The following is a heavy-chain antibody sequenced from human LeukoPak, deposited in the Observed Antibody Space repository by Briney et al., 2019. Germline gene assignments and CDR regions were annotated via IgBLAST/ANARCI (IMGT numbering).Heavy chain of an antibody. CDR2: ISGSGYYS. CDR1: GFTFSSYA. CDR3: AKGGPTGSNYFDF. V-gene: IGHV3-23*01. Sequence: GGSLRLSCAASGFTFSSYAMSWVRQAPGKGLEWVSVISGSGYYSYYADSVKGRFTVSRDNSKTTLYLQMNSLRADDTAVYYCAKGGPTGSNYFDFWGQGTLVTVSS. J-gene: IGHJ4*02. D-gene: IGHD1-26*01.